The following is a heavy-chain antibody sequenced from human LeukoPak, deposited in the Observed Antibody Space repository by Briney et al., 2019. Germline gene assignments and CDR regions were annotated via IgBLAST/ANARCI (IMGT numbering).Heavy chain of an antibody. CDR2: IYYSGST. D-gene: IGHD6-13*01. J-gene: IGHJ4*02. Sequence: SSETLSLTCTVSGGSISSSSYYWGWVRQPPGKGLEWIGSIYYSGSTYYNPSLKSRVTISVDTSKNQFSLKLSSVTAADTAVYYCARFSSSWYGFDYWGQGTLVTVSS. CDR3: ARFSSSWYGFDY. V-gene: IGHV4-39*01. CDR1: GGSISSSSYY.